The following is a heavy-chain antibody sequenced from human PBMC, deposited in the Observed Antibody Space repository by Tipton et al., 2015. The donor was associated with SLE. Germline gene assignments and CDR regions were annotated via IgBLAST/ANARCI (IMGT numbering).Heavy chain of an antibody. CDR1: GGSISGYY. CDR3: ARTNGGGATFFDY. J-gene: IGHJ4*02. D-gene: IGHD3-16*01. Sequence: TLSLTCTVSGGSISGYYWSWIRQPAGKGLEWIGRVHSSGTTLYNPSLHSRVTVSVDTSKKQFSLKLTSVIAADTALYYCARTNGGGATFFDYWGQGVLVTISS. CDR2: VHSSGTT. V-gene: IGHV4-4*07.